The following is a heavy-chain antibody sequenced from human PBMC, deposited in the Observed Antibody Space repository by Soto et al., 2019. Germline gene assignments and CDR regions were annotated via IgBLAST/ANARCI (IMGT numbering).Heavy chain of an antibody. J-gene: IGHJ4*02. CDR1: GFKFSNFA. CDR3: AKAPWVYSSTWFFFDH. CDR2: INGGGGHT. D-gene: IGHD2-2*01. Sequence: EVQLLQSGGGLVQPGGSLRLSCAASGFKFSNFAMRWIRQAPGKGLEWVSGINGGGGHTDYADSVKGRFTISRDNSKNTLYLHMSSLRAEATAVYYCAKAPWVYSSTWFFFDHWGQGTLVTVSS. V-gene: IGHV3-23*01.